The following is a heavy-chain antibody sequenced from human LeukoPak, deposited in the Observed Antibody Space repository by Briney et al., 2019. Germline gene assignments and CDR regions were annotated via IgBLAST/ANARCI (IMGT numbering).Heavy chain of an antibody. V-gene: IGHV3-23*01. CDR3: AIGPGGLFKY. CDR2: ISGSAGST. J-gene: IGHJ4*02. Sequence: GGSLRLSCAASGFTFSSYAMSWVRQAPGKGLEWVSVISGSAGSTYYADSVKGRFTISRDNSKNTLYLQMNSLRAEDTAVYYCAIGPGGLFKYWGQGTLVTVSS. CDR1: GFTFSSYA. D-gene: IGHD4-23*01.